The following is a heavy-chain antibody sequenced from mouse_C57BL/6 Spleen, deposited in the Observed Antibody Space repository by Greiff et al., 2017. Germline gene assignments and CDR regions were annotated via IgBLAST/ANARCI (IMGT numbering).Heavy chain of an antibody. D-gene: IGHD1-1*01. CDR1: GYTFTSYW. J-gene: IGHJ1*03. CDR2: IHPNSGST. Sequence: QVQLQQPGAELVKPGASVKLSCKASGYTFTSYWMHWVKQRPGQGLEWIGMIHPNSGSTNYNEKFKSKATLTVDKSSSTAYMQLSSLTSEDSAFYYCADGSSYWYFDVWGTGTTVTVSS. CDR3: ADGSSYWYFDV. V-gene: IGHV1-64*01.